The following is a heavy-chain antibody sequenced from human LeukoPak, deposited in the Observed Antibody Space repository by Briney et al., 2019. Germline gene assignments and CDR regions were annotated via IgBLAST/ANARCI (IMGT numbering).Heavy chain of an antibody. CDR3: TIQFEPSALLSNS. V-gene: IGHV3-73*01. Sequence: QPGGSLKLSCAASGFTFSDSAIHWVRQASGKGLEWVGRIRSNSNYYATSYGVSVKGRFTISRDDSNTAYLQMNSLKTEDTAVYYCTIQFEPSALLSNSWGQGTLVTVSS. J-gene: IGHJ4*02. D-gene: IGHD2/OR15-2a*01. CDR2: IRSNSNYYAT. CDR1: GFTFSDSA.